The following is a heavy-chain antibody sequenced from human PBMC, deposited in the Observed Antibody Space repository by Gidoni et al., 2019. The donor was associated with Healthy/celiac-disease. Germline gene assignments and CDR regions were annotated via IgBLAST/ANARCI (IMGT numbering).Heavy chain of an antibody. CDR1: GFTFSSSA. V-gene: IGHV3-30-3*01. Sequence: QVQLVESGGGVAQPGRSLRLSCAASGFTFSSSAMHWVRQAPGKGLEWVAVISYGGSNTYYADSVKGRFTISRDDSKNTLYLQMNSLRAEDTAVYFCARDPKSIIAAAGYLDYWGQGTLVTVSS. CDR2: ISYGGSNT. J-gene: IGHJ4*02. CDR3: ARDPKSIIAAAGYLDY. D-gene: IGHD6-13*01.